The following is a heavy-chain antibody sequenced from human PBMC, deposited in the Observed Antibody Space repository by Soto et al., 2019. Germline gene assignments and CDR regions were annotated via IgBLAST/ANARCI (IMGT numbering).Heavy chain of an antibody. J-gene: IGHJ6*03. V-gene: IGHV1-3*01. CDR3: ARESGGSGSREFYYYYYMDV. CDR2: INAGNGNT. CDR1: GYTFTSYA. Sequence: QVQLVQSGAEVKKPGASVNVSCKASGYTFTSYAMHWVRQAPGQRLEWMGWINAGNGNTKYSQKFQGRVTITRDTSASTAYMELSSLRSEDTAVYYCARESGGSGSREFYYYYYMDVWGKGTTVTVSS. D-gene: IGHD3-10*01.